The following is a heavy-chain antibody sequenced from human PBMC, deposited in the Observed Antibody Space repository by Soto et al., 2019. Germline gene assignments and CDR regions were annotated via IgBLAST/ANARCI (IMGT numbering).Heavy chain of an antibody. D-gene: IGHD2-15*01. V-gene: IGHV4-31*03. CDR1: GGSISSGGYY. J-gene: IGHJ6*02. Sequence: SETLSLTCTVSGGSISSGGYYWSWIRQHPGKGLEWIGYIYYSGSTYYNPSLKSRVTISVDTSKNQFSLKLSSVTAADTAVYYCARSQGLLPVVYYYYYGMDVWGQGTTVTVSS. CDR2: IYYSGST. CDR3: ARSQGLLPVVYYYYYGMDV.